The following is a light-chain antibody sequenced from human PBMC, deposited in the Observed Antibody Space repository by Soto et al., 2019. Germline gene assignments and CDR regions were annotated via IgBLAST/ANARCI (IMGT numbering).Light chain of an antibody. CDR3: SSSTSSSTPVV. Sequence: QSALTQPASVSGSPGQSITISCTGTSSDVGGYNYVSWYQQHPGKAPKLMIYDVSNRPSGVSTRFSGSTSGNTASLTISGLQAEDEADYYCSSSTSSSTPVVFGGGTKLTVL. J-gene: IGLJ2*01. CDR2: DVS. CDR1: SSDVGGYNY. V-gene: IGLV2-14*01.